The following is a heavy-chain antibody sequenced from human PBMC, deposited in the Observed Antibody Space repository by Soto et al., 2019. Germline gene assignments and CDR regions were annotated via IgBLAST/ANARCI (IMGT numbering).Heavy chain of an antibody. V-gene: IGHV1-3*05. Sequence: QVQLVQSGAEEKKPGASVKVSCKASEYTFTNYALHWVRQAPGQRLEWMGWINAGNGNTKYSQKFQGRVTITRDTSASTAYMELSSLRSEDSAVYYCARDILFDYWGQGTLVTVSS. J-gene: IGHJ4*02. D-gene: IGHD2-15*01. CDR3: ARDILFDY. CDR2: INAGNGNT. CDR1: EYTFTNYA.